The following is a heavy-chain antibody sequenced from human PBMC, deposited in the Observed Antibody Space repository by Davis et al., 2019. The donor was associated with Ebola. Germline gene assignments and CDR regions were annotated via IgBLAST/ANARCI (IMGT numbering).Heavy chain of an antibody. V-gene: IGHV1-69*13. J-gene: IGHJ3*02. CDR2: IIPLFATV. Sequence: SVKVSCKASGGTFNNYGIYWVRQAPGQGLEWVGGIIPLFATVSYAQKFQGRVTITADESTRTAYMEVSSLGFEDTAVYFCAREIYQPGAFDIWGQGTMVTVSS. D-gene: IGHD2-2*01. CDR3: AREIYQPGAFDI. CDR1: GGTFNNYG.